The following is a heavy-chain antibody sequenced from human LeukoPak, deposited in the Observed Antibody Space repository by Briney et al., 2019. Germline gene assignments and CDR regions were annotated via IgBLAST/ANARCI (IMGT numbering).Heavy chain of an antibody. CDR1: GFTFSSYG. CDR2: IWYDGSNK. CDR3: ARDSQNYCSGGSCYSEDYGMDV. Sequence: GGSLRLSCAAPGFTFSSYGMHWVRQAPGKGLEWVAVIWYDGSNKYYADSVKGRFTISRDNSKNTLYLQMNSLRAEDTAVYYCARDSQNYCSGGSCYSEDYGMDVWGQGTTVTVSS. D-gene: IGHD2-15*01. V-gene: IGHV3-33*01. J-gene: IGHJ6*02.